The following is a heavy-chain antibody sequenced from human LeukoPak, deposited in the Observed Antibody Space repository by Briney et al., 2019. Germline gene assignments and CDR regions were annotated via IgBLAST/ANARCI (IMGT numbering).Heavy chain of an antibody. D-gene: IGHD2-15*01. CDR3: AKGPLGYCSGGSCYYFDY. J-gene: IGHJ4*02. V-gene: IGHV3-48*01. CDR1: GFTFSSYS. CDR2: ISSSSSTI. Sequence: PGGSLRLSCAASGFTFSSYSMNWVRQAPGKGLEWVSYISSSSSTIYYADSVKGRFTISRDNAKNSLYLQMNSLRAEDTAVYYCAKGPLGYCSGGSCYYFDYWGQGTLVTVSS.